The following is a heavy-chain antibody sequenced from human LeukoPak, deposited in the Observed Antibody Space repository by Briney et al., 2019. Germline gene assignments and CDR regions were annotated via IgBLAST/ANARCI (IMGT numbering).Heavy chain of an antibody. CDR2: INHSGST. J-gene: IGHJ3*02. CDR3: ASTRTYYYDSSDAFDI. D-gene: IGHD3-22*01. Sequence: PSETLSLTCAVYGGSFSGYYWSWIRQPPGKGLEWIGEINHSGSTNYNPSLKSRVTISVDTSKNQFSLKLSSVTAADTAVYYCASTRTYYYDSSDAFDIWGQGTMVTVSS. CDR1: GGSFSGYY. V-gene: IGHV4-34*01.